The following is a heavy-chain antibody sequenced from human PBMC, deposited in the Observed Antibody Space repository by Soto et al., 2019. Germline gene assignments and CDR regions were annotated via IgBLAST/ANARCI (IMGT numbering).Heavy chain of an antibody. Sequence: SETLSLTCAVSGGSISSSNWWSWVRQPPGKGLEWIGEIYHSGSTNYNPSLKSRVTISVDKSKNQFSLKLSSVTAADTAVYYCARDLIKDYYGSGSYYKWFDPWGQGTLVTVSS. CDR3: ARDLIKDYYGSGSYYKWFDP. J-gene: IGHJ5*02. V-gene: IGHV4-4*02. D-gene: IGHD3-10*01. CDR1: GGSISSSNW. CDR2: IYHSGST.